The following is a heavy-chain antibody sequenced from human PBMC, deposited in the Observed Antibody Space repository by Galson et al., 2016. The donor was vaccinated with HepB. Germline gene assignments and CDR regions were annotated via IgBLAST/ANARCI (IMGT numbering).Heavy chain of an antibody. CDR1: GDSVSSNTAA. V-gene: IGHV6-1*01. J-gene: IGHJ3*02. D-gene: IGHD2-2*01. CDR3: ARVYCIGTNCYPPPSKGTFDI. Sequence: CAISGDSVSSNTAAWSWIRQSPSRGLEWLGRTYYRSEWYNDYAVSVKSRVTINPDTSKNQFSLRLSPVTPDDTAIYYCARVYCIGTNCYPPPSKGTFDIWGQGTVVTVSS. CDR2: TYYRSEWYN.